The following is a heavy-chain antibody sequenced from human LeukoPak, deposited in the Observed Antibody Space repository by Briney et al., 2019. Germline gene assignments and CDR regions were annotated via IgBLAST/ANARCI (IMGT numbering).Heavy chain of an antibody. Sequence: GASVKVSCKASGYTFTSYDINWVRQATGQGLEWMGWMNPNSGNTGYAQKFQGRVTITRNTSISTAYMELSSLRSEDTAVYYCARVWGSRFIQYGMDVWGQGTTVTVSS. V-gene: IGHV1-8*01. CDR2: MNPNSGNT. CDR1: GYTFTSYD. CDR3: ARVWGSRFIQYGMDV. D-gene: IGHD7-27*01. J-gene: IGHJ6*02.